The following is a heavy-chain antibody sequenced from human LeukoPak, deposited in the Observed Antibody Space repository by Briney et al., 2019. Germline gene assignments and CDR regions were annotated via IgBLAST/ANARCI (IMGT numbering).Heavy chain of an antibody. V-gene: IGHV3-53*01. CDR3: ARDSAAHGGY. Sequence: GGSLRLSCAASGFTVSNTFMSWVRQAPGKGLEWVSVIYSGGSTYHADSVKGRFTISRDNSKNTLYLQMNSLRDEDTAVYYCARDSAAHGGYWGQGTPVIVSS. D-gene: IGHD6-25*01. CDR1: GFTVSNTF. CDR2: IYSGGST. J-gene: IGHJ4*02.